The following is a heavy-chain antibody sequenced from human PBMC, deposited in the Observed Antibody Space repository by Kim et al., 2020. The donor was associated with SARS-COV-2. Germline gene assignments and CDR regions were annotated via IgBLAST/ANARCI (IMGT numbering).Heavy chain of an antibody. V-gene: IGHV4-61*02. CDR2: IYTSGST. J-gene: IGHJ3*02. CDR1: GGSISSGSYY. CDR3: ASEAAAGTSLDAFDI. D-gene: IGHD6-13*01. Sequence: SETLSLTCTVSGGSISSGSYYWSWIRQPAGKGLEWIGRIYTSGSTNYNPSLKSRVTISVDTSKNQFSLKLSSVTAADTAVYYCASEAAAGTSLDAFDIWGQGTMVTVSS.